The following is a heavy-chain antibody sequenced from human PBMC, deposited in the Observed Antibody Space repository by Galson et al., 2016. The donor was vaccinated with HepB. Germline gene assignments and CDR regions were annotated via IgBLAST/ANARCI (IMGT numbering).Heavy chain of an antibody. CDR1: GFTFSNAW. J-gene: IGHJ6*02. V-gene: IGHV3-15*01. CDR2: IKTKTDGGTA. Sequence: SLRLSCAASGFTFSNAWMSWVRQAPGKGLEWVGRIKTKTDGGTADYAAPVRGRFTISRDDSKHTLYLQMNSLQTEDTAVYYCNTLTYYYGSGNSNEGFYYYGMDVWGQGTTVTVSS. D-gene: IGHD3-10*01. CDR3: NTLTYYYGSGNSNEGFYYYGMDV.